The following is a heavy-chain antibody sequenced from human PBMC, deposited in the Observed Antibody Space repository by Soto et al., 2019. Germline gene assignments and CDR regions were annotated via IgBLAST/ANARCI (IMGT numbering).Heavy chain of an antibody. CDR3: ARTTVTTLGSIDY. Sequence: SETLSLTCTVSGDSISSPFYYWGWIRQPPGKGLEWIGSIYYSGSTYYNPSLKSRVTISVDTSKNQFSLKLSSVTAADTAVYYCARTTVTTLGSIDYWGQGTLVTVSS. D-gene: IGHD4-17*01. CDR2: IYYSGST. J-gene: IGHJ4*02. V-gene: IGHV4-39*01. CDR1: GDSISSPFYY.